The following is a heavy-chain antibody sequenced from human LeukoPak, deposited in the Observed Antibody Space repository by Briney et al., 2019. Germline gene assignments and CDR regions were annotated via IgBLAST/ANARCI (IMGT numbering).Heavy chain of an antibody. J-gene: IGHJ4*02. CDR1: GGSINTPNYY. Sequence: SETLSLTCTVSGGSINTPNYYWGWIRQPPGKGLEWIGEINHSGSTNYNPSLKSRVTISVDTSKNQFSLKLSSVTAADTAVYYCARDSTFRYYGSGSYYKRPAVWFDYWGRGTLVTVSS. V-gene: IGHV4-39*07. CDR3: ARDSTFRYYGSGSYYKRPAVWFDY. D-gene: IGHD3-10*01. CDR2: INHSGST.